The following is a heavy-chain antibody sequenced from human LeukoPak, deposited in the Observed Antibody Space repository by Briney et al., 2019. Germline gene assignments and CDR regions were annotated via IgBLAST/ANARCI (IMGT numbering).Heavy chain of an antibody. V-gene: IGHV4-59*12. J-gene: IGHJ5*02. Sequence: PSETLSLTCTVSGGSISSYYWSWIRQPPGKGLEWIGYIYYSGSTNYNPSLKSRVTMSVDTSKNQFSLKLSSVTAADTAVYYCARDLTDMVRGVNYWFDPWGQGTLVTVSS. CDR3: ARDLTDMVRGVNYWFDP. CDR1: GGSISSYY. CDR2: IYYSGST. D-gene: IGHD3-10*01.